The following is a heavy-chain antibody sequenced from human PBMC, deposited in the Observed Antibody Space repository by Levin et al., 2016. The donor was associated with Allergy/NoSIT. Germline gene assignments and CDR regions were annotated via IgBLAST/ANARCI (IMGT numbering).Heavy chain of an antibody. V-gene: IGHV4-31*03. Sequence: SETLSLTCTVSGGSISSGGYYWSWIRQHPGKGLEWIGYIYYSGSTYYNPSLKSRVTISVDTSKNQFSLKLSSVTAADTAVYYCARGGSGGIPREYYFDYWGQGTLVTVSS. CDR2: IYYSGST. D-gene: IGHD2-15*01. CDR3: ARGGSGGIPREYYFDY. J-gene: IGHJ4*02. CDR1: GGSISSGGYY.